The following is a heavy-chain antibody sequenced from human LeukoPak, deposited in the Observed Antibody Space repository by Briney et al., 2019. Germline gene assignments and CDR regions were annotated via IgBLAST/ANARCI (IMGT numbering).Heavy chain of an antibody. CDR3: ARDGVRLTAVAAPWYFDY. Sequence: ASVKVSYKASGGTFSSYAISWVRQAPGQGLEWMGGIIPIFGTANYARKFQGRVTITTDESTSTAYMELSSLRSEDTAVYYCARDGVRLTAVAAPWYFDYWGQGTLVTVSS. CDR1: GGTFSSYA. J-gene: IGHJ4*02. V-gene: IGHV1-69*05. CDR2: IIPIFGTA. D-gene: IGHD6-19*01.